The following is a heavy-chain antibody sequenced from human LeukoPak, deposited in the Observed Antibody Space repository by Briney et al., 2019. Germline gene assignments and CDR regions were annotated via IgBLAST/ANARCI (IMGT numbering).Heavy chain of an antibody. V-gene: IGHV4-39*01. CDR1: GDSISSGNYY. D-gene: IGHD3-16*01. CDR3: ARRPYGVNWFDP. Sequence: PSETLSLTCTVSGDSISSGNYYWSWIRQPAGKGLEWIGSIYYSGSTYYNPSLKSRVTISVDTSKNQFSLKLSSVTAADTAVYYCARRPYGVNWFDPWGQGTLVTVSS. CDR2: IYYSGST. J-gene: IGHJ5*02.